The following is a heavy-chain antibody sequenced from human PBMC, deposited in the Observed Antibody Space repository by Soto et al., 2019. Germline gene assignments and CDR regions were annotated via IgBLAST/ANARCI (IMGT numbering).Heavy chain of an antibody. V-gene: IGHV1-18*01. D-gene: IGHD2-21*02. CDR3: ARVGAVVTVGADN. CDR1: GYTFSDFG. J-gene: IGHJ4*02. CDR2: IRANNGYA. Sequence: QVQLVQSGAEVKKPGASVKVSCKASGYTFSDFGIMWVRQAPGQGLEWMGRIRANNGYANYVQKFQSRVTMPTDTSTSTAYMELRNLTPDDTAAYYCARVGAVVTVGADNWGQGTLVTVSS.